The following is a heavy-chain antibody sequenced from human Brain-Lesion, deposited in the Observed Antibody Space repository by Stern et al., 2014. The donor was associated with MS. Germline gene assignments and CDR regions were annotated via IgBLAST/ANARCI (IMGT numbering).Heavy chain of an antibody. CDR2: IWPGDSDT. J-gene: IGHJ4*02. V-gene: IGHV5-51*01. CDR1: GYRFTSNW. Sequence: EVQLVESGAEVKKPGASLKISCKGSGYRFTSNWIGWVRQMPGKGLEWMGIIWPGDSDTRYSPSFQGQVTISADKSISTAYLQWSSLQASDTAMYYCARRGDSSSSGFDYWGQGTLVIVSS. D-gene: IGHD6-6*01. CDR3: ARRGDSSSSGFDY.